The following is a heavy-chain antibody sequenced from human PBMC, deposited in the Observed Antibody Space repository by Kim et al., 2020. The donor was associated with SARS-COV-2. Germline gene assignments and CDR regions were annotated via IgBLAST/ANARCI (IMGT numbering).Heavy chain of an antibody. J-gene: IGHJ4*02. CDR3: ARDQSAYSSGWFTFDY. CDR2: IYSGGST. Sequence: GGSLRLSCAASGFTVSSNYMSWVRQAPGKGLEWVSVIYSGGSTYYADSVKGRFTISRDNSKNTLYLQMNSLRAEDTAVYYCARDQSAYSSGWFTFDYWGQGTLVTVSS. D-gene: IGHD6-19*01. V-gene: IGHV3-53*01. CDR1: GFTVSSNY.